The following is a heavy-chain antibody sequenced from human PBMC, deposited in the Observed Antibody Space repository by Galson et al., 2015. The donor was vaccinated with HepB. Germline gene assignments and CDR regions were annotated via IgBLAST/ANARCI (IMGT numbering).Heavy chain of an antibody. CDR2: IWYDGSNK. D-gene: IGHD4-23*01. CDR3: ARGEHDYGGNSDFDY. V-gene: IGHV3-33*01. Sequence: SLRLSCAASGFTFSSYGMHWVRQAPGKGLEWVAVIWYDGSNKYYADSVKGRFTISRDNSKNTLYLQMNSLRAEDTAMYYCARGEHDYGGNSDFDYWGQGALVTVSS. J-gene: IGHJ4*02. CDR1: GFTFSSYG.